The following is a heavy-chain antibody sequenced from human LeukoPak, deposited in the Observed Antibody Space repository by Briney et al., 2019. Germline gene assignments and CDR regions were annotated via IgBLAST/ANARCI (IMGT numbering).Heavy chain of an antibody. D-gene: IGHD5-18*01. CDR3: AKDAPTANDAFDI. V-gene: IGHV3-30*02. J-gene: IGHJ3*02. CDR2: IRYDGSNK. CDR1: GFTFSSYG. Sequence: PGGSLRLSCGASGFTFSSYGMHWVHQAPGKGLEWVAFIRYDGSNKYYAESVKGRFTISRDNSKNTLYLQMNSLRAEDTAVYYCAKDAPTANDAFDIWGQGTMVTVSS.